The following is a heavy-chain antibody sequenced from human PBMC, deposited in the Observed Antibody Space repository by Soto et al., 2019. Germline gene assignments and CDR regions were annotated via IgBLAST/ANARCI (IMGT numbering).Heavy chain of an antibody. D-gene: IGHD3-16*01. J-gene: IGHJ6*02. CDR2: INHSGST. V-gene: IGHV4-34*01. CDR3: ALLWPRAGYYYYYGMEV. CDR1: GGSVSGYY. Sequence: QVQLQQWGAGLLKPSETLSLTCAVYGGSVSGYYWSWIRPPPGKGLEWIGEINHSGSTNYNPSLKSRVTISVYTSTNQFSLKLSSVTAADTDVSYCALLWPRAGYYYYYGMEVWGQGNKVTVSS.